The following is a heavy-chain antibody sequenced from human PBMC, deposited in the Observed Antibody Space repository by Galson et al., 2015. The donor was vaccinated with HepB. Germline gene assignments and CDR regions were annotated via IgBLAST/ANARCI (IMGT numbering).Heavy chain of an antibody. J-gene: IGHJ3*02. CDR1: GGTFSSYA. CDR3: ANPSYHNAFDI. Sequence: SVKVSCKASGGTFSSYAISWVRQAPGQGLEWMGRIIPILGIANYAQKFQGRVTITADKSTSTAYMELSSLRSEDTAVYYCANPSYHNAFDIWGQGTMVTVSS. V-gene: IGHV1-69*04. D-gene: IGHD1-14*01. CDR2: IIPILGIA.